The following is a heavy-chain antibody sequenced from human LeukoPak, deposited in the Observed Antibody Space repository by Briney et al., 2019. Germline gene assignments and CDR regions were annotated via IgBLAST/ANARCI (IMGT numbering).Heavy chain of an antibody. Sequence: SETLSLTCTVSGGSISSYYWSWIRQPPGKGLEWIGYIYYSGSTNYNPSLKSRVTISVDTSKNQFSLKLSSVTAADTAVYYCARFTAVAPGNYYYYYMDVWGKGTTVTISS. CDR1: GGSISSYY. CDR2: IYYSGST. CDR3: ARFTAVAPGNYYYYYMDV. J-gene: IGHJ6*03. V-gene: IGHV4-59*01. D-gene: IGHD6-19*01.